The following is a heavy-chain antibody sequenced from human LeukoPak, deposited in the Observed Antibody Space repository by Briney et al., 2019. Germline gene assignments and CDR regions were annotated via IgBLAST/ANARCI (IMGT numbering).Heavy chain of an antibody. D-gene: IGHD6-13*01. J-gene: IGHJ4*02. CDR2: ISSSSSYT. CDR3: ARDSRGSSWFFDY. V-gene: IGHV3-11*06. Sequence: GGSLRLSCAASGFTFSDYYMSWIRQAPGKGLEWVSYISSSSSYTNYADSVKGRFTISRDNGKNSLYLQMNSLRVEDTAVYYCARDSRGSSWFFDYWDQGALVTVSS. CDR1: GFTFSDYY.